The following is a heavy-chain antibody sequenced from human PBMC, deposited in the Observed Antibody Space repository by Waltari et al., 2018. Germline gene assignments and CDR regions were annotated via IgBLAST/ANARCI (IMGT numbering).Heavy chain of an antibody. CDR1: GYSISNGYS. CDR3: ARLGGTYFPFDY. V-gene: IGHV4-38-2*02. D-gene: IGHD1-26*01. CDR2: IYPSGRT. J-gene: IGHJ4*02. Sequence: QVQLQESGPGLLKPSETLSLTCSDSGYSISNGYSGAWIRQPPGKGLEWIGSIYPSGRTFYNLSLKSRVTISVDTSKNQFSLKLSSVTAADRAVYFCARLGGTYFPFDYWGQGALVTVSS.